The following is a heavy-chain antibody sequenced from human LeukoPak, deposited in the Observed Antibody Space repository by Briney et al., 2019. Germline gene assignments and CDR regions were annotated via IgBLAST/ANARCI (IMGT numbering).Heavy chain of an antibody. CDR2: INPSGGST. CDR3: ARKMGGYSYGYNYYGMDV. V-gene: IGHV1-46*03. Sequence: ASVKVSCKASGYTFTSYYMHWVRQAPGQGLEWMGIINPSGGSTSYAQEFQGRVTMTRDTSTSTVYMELSSLRSEDTAVYYCARKMGGYSYGYNYYGMDVWGQGTTVTVSS. J-gene: IGHJ6*02. D-gene: IGHD5-18*01. CDR1: GYTFTSYY.